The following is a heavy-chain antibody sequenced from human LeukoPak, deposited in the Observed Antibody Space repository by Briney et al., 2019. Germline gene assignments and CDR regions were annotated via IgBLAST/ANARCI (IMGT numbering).Heavy chain of an antibody. CDR3: ARSRDSSGCYYLI. CDR2: IYPDDSDT. D-gene: IGHD3-22*01. J-gene: IGHJ4*02. V-gene: IGHV5-51*03. CDR1: GYTFSNYW. Sequence: GESLKISCEAPGYTFSNYWIGWVRQMPGKGLEWMGIIYPDDSDTKYGPSFQGQVTISADKSISTAYLQWSSLKASDTAMYYCARSRDSSGCYYLIWGQGTLVTVSS.